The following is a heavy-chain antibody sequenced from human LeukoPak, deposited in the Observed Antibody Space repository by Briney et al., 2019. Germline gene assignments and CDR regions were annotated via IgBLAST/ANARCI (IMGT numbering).Heavy chain of an antibody. CDR3: ARSSIAARRSPGY. D-gene: IGHD6-6*01. V-gene: IGHV1-2*02. CDR1: GYSFSGYY. J-gene: IGHJ4*02. Sequence: ASVKVSCEASGYSFSGYYIHWVRQAPGQGLEWMGWINPNSGGTNYAQKFQGRVTMTRDTSISTAYMELSRLRSDDTAVYYCARSSIAARRSPGYWGQGTLVTVSS. CDR2: INPNSGGT.